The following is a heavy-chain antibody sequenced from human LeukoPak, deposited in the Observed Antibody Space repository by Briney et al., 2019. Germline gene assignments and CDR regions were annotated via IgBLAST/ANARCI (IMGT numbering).Heavy chain of an antibody. CDR2: INHSGST. CDR3: ARGRRLTTYYFDY. Sequence: SETLSLTCAVYGGSFSGYYWSWIRQPPGKGLEWIGEINHSGSTNYSPSLKSRVTISVDTSKNQFSLKLSSVTAADTAVYYCARGRRLTTYYFDYWGQGTLVTVSS. D-gene: IGHD1-1*01. CDR1: GGSFSGYY. J-gene: IGHJ4*02. V-gene: IGHV4-34*01.